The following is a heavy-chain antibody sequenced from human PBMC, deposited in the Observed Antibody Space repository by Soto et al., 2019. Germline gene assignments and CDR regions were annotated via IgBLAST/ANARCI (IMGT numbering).Heavy chain of an antibody. J-gene: IGHJ4*02. Sequence: ASVKVSCKTSGYTFTSYGISWVRQAPGQGLEWMGWITTDKGKTTYAQKFQGRVTMTTDTSTSTGYMELRSLRSDDTAVYYCARALGVYYDFWSGYSTQFDYWGQGSLVTVSS. CDR1: GYTFTSYG. CDR3: ARALGVYYDFWSGYSTQFDY. CDR2: ITTDKGKT. D-gene: IGHD3-3*01. V-gene: IGHV1-18*01.